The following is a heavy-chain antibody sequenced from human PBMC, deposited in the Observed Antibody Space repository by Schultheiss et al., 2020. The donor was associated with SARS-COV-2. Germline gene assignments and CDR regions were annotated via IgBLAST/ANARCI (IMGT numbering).Heavy chain of an antibody. CDR2: IYHSGST. J-gene: IGHJ2*01. CDR1: GGSISSYY. Sequence: SETLSLTCTVSGGSISSYYWSWIRQPPGKGLEWIGYIYHSGSTYYNPSLKSRVTISVDTSKNQFSLKLSSVTAADTAVYYCARDPSGSYPLCYFDLWGRGTLVTVSS. CDR3: ARDPSGSYPLCYFDL. V-gene: IGHV4-59*12. D-gene: IGHD1-26*01.